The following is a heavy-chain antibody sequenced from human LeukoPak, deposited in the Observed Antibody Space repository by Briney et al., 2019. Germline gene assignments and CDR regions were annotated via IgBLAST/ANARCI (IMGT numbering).Heavy chain of an antibody. CDR3: ARGRSNSSGWYWFDP. CDR1: GGSFSGYY. J-gene: IGHJ5*02. CDR2: INLSGST. Sequence: PSETLSLTCAVYGGSFSGYYWSWIRQPPGKGLEWIGEINLSGSTNYNPSLKSRVTISVDTSKNQFSLKLSSVTAADTAVYYCARGRSNSSGWYWFDPWGQGTLVTVSS. D-gene: IGHD6-19*01. V-gene: IGHV4-34*01.